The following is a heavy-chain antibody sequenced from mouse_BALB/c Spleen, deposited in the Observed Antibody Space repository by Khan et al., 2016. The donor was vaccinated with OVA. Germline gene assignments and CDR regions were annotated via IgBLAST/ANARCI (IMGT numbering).Heavy chain of an antibody. D-gene: IGHD1-1*01. Sequence: VQLQQSGAELAKPGASVKMSCKAPGYTFINYWIHWVKQRPGQGLEWIGYINPSTGYPEYTQNFKDKATLTSDTSSSTAYMQLSSLTSEDSAVDYCARRGQRWDFDYWGQGTTLTVSS. CDR2: INPSTGYP. CDR1: GYTFINYW. CDR3: ARRGQRWDFDY. V-gene: IGHV1-7*01. J-gene: IGHJ2*01.